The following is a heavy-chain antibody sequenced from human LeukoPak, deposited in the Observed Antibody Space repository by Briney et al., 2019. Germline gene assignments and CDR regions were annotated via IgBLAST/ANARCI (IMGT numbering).Heavy chain of an antibody. CDR1: GGSISSYY. CDR3: ARGTKQLLNYYYTTWTS. CDR2: IYTSGST. Sequence: PSETLSLTCTVSGGSISSYYWSWIRQPAGKGLEWIGRIYTSGSTNYNPSLKSRVTMSVDTSKNQFSLKLSSVTAADTAVYYCARGTKQLLNYYYTTWTSGAKGPRSPSP. V-gene: IGHV4-4*07. J-gene: IGHJ6*03. D-gene: IGHD6-13*01.